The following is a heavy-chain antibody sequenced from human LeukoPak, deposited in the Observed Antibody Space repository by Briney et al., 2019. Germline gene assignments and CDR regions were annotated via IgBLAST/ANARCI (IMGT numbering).Heavy chain of an antibody. Sequence: GGSLRLSCAASGFTFSSYAMSWVRQAPGKGLEWVSAISGSGGSTYYADSVQGRFTISRDNSKSTLCLQMNSLRAEDTAVYYCAKQLGYCSDGSCYFPYWGQGALVTVSS. V-gene: IGHV3-23*01. CDR1: GFTFSSYA. CDR3: AKQLGYCSDGSCYFPY. J-gene: IGHJ4*02. D-gene: IGHD2-15*01. CDR2: ISGSGGST.